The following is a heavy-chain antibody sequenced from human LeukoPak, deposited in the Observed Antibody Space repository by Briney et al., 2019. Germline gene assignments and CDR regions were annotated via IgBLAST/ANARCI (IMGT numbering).Heavy chain of an antibody. J-gene: IGHJ6*03. CDR1: GGSISSYY. CDR2: IYYSGST. D-gene: IGHD3-10*01. Sequence: KSSETLSLTCTVSGGSISSYYWSWIRQPPGKGLEWIGYIYYSGSTNYNPSLKSRVTISVDTSKNQFSLKLSSVTAADTAVYYCARDRGGVSSGSYYYYYMDVWGKGTTVTVSS. V-gene: IGHV4-59*01. CDR3: ARDRGGVSSGSYYYYYMDV.